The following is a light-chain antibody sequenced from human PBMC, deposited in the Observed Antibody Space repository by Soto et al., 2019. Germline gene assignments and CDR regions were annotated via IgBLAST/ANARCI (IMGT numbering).Light chain of an antibody. V-gene: IGLV3-21*02. J-gene: IGLJ1*01. CDR1: NIGGKT. CDR2: DDS. Sequence: SYELTQPPSVSVAPGQTARITCGGNNIGGKTVHWYQQRPGQAPVLVVYDDSARPSGIPERFSGSNSGSTATLTISRVEAGDEADYYCQVWAGGTDHLYVFGTGTKV. CDR3: QVWAGGTDHLYV.